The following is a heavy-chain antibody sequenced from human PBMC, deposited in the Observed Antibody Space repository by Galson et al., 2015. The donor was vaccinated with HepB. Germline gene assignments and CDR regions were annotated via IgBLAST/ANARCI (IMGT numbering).Heavy chain of an antibody. D-gene: IGHD3-22*01. CDR1: GYTFTKYY. Sequence: SVKVSCKVSGYTFTKYYMHWVRQAPGQGLEWVGIINPSGGSTTYAQKFQGRVTMTRDMSTTSVYMELRSLRSDDTAVYYCASSTYSAMIVVRSNQQGGSFDYWSQGTLVTVSS. V-gene: IGHV1-46*03. CDR2: INPSGGST. J-gene: IGHJ4*02. CDR3: ASSTYSAMIVVRSNQQGGSFDY.